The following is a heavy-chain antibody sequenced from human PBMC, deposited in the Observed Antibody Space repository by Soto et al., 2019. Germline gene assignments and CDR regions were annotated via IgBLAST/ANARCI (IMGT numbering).Heavy chain of an antibody. CDR1: GFTFSTYA. Sequence: EVQLLASGGDLVQPGGSLRLSCAASGFTFSTYAMSWVRQAPGKGLEWVSTIGNSGGSIYYADSVRCRFTISRDNSRNTLFLQMSSLRAEDTAVYYCAKGRDLVFTLDFWGQGTLVTVSS. J-gene: IGHJ4*02. CDR3: AKGRDLVFTLDF. V-gene: IGHV3-23*01. CDR2: IGNSGGSI.